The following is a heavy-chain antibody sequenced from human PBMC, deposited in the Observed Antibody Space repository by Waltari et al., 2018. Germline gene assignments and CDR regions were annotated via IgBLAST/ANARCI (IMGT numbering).Heavy chain of an antibody. D-gene: IGHD3-10*01. CDR2: INHSGGT. CDR1: GGSFSGYY. J-gene: IGHJ3*02. Sequence: QVQLQQWGAGLLKPSETLSLTCAVYGGSFSGYYWSWIRQPPGKGLEWIGEINHSGGTNYNPSLKSRVTISVDTSKNQFSLKLSSVTAADTAVYYCARRRAWFARAVSDFDIWGQGTMVTVSS. CDR3: ARRRAWFARAVSDFDI. V-gene: IGHV4-34*01.